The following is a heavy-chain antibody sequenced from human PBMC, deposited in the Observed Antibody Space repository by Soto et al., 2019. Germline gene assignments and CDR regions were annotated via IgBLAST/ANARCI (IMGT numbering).Heavy chain of an antibody. V-gene: IGHV4-61*01. CDR3: AREVICSSTSCPNWFDP. CDR2: IYYSGST. J-gene: IGHJ5*02. D-gene: IGHD2-2*01. Sequence: PSGTLSLTCTVSGGSVSSGSYYWSWIRQPPGKGLEWIGYIYYSGSTNYNPSLKSRVTISVDTSKNQFSLKLSSVTAADTAVYYCAREVICSSTSCPNWFDPWGQGTLVTVSS. CDR1: GGSVSSGSYY.